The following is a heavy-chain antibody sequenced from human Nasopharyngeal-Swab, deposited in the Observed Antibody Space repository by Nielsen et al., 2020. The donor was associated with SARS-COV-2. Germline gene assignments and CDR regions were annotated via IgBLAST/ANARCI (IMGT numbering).Heavy chain of an antibody. CDR2: IKQDGSEK. V-gene: IGHV3-7*01. Sequence: GGSLRLSCAASGFTFSRYWMSWVRQAPGKGLEWVANIKQDGSEKYYVDSVKGRFTISRDNAKNSLYLQMNSLRAEDTAVYYCARYSYGYHYYYYMDVWGKGTTVTVSS. CDR3: ARYSYGYHYYYYMDV. D-gene: IGHD5-18*01. J-gene: IGHJ6*03. CDR1: GFTFSRYW.